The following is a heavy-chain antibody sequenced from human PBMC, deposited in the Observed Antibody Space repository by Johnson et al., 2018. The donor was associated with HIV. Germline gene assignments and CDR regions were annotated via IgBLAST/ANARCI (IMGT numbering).Heavy chain of an antibody. Sequence: QVQLVESGGGLVKPGGSLRLSCAASGFTFSDDYMSWIRQAPGKGLEWVSYISRSGSTITYADSVKGRFTISRDNSKNTLYLQMNSLRADDTAVYYCAKDLRVFDWFNAYDAFDIWGQGTMVTVSS. CDR3: AKDLRVFDWFNAYDAFDI. CDR1: GFTFSDDY. CDR2: ISRSGSTI. V-gene: IGHV3-11*04. J-gene: IGHJ3*02. D-gene: IGHD3-9*01.